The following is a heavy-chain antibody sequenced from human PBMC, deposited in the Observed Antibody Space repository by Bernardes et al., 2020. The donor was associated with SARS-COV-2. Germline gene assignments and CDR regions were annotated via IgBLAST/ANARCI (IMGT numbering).Heavy chain of an antibody. CDR2: IFPGDSDT. V-gene: IGHV5-51*01. D-gene: IGHD1-1*01. CDR1: GYRFSDYW. J-gene: IGHJ5*02. Sequence: GESLKISCQGSGYRFSDYWIAWVRQRPGRGLEWMGIIFPGDSDTRYSPSFQGQVTISADKSISTAYLQWSSLQASDTAIYYCVRQGAYNNNWFDPWGQGTLVTVSS. CDR3: VRQGAYNNNWFDP.